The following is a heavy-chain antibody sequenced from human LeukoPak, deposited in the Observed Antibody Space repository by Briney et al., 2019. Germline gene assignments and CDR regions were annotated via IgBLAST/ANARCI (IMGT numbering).Heavy chain of an antibody. Sequence: GGSLRLSCAASGFNFSGSAVHWVRQASGKGLEWVGHIRSKGNNYAAAYSASVKGRFTISRDDSKNTTHLQMNSLKTEDTAVYYCTRPGSYSADDAFDIWGQGTMVTVSS. CDR3: TRPGSYSADDAFDI. V-gene: IGHV3-73*01. J-gene: IGHJ3*02. CDR1: GFNFSGSA. D-gene: IGHD1-26*01. CDR2: IRSKGNNYAA.